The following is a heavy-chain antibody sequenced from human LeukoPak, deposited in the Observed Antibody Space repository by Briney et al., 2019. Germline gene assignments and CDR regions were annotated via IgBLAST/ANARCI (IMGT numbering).Heavy chain of an antibody. CDR3: ATGMRYLGGHAFDI. CDR1: GYTFTDYY. Sequence: ASVKVSCKASGYTFTDYYMHWVQQAPGKGLEWMGRVDPEDGETIYAEKFQGRVTITADTSTDTAYMELSSLRSEDTAVYYCATGMRYLGGHAFDIWGQGTMVTVSS. D-gene: IGHD2/OR15-2a*01. CDR2: VDPEDGET. J-gene: IGHJ3*02. V-gene: IGHV1-69-2*01.